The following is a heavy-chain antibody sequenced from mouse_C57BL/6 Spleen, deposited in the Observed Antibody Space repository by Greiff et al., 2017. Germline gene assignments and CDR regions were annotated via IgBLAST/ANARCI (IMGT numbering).Heavy chain of an antibody. D-gene: IGHD1-1*01. V-gene: IGHV1-82*01. CDR3: ARWDYYGSSRYYFDY. CDR1: GYAFSSSW. CDR2: IYPGDGDT. J-gene: IGHJ2*01. Sequence: VMLVESGPELVKPGASVKISCKASGYAFSSSWMNWVKQRPGKGLEWIGRIYPGDGDTNYNGKFKGKATLTADKSSSTAYMQLSSLTSEDYAVYFCARWDYYGSSRYYFDYWGQGTTLTVSS.